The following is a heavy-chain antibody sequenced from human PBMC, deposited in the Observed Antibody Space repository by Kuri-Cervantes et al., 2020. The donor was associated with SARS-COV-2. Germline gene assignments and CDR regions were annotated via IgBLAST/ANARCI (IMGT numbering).Heavy chain of an antibody. J-gene: IGHJ4*02. D-gene: IGHD3-22*01. CDR2: MNPNSGNT. CDR1: GYTFTSYD. Sequence: ASVKVSCKASGYTFTSYDINWVRQATGQGLEWMGWMNPNSGNTGYAQKFQGRVTMTRNTSISTAYMELSSLRSEDTAVYYCARDLPVYYYDSSGYPLWGQGTLVTVSS. V-gene: IGHV1-8*01. CDR3: ARDLPVYYYDSSGYPL.